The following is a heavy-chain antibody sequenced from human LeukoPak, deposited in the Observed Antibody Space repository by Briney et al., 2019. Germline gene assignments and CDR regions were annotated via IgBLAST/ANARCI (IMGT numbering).Heavy chain of an antibody. J-gene: IGHJ5*02. CDR1: GFSFTSYA. D-gene: IGHD3-3*01. Sequence: TGGSLRLSCVASGFSFTSYAMTWVRQPAGKGLEWLSTIIGSGATTHYSDSVRGRFTVSRDNSKTSLFLEISSLRGDETAVYYCAKGSDFWSGSYTGSDWFAPWGQGTLVIVSS. V-gene: IGHV3-23*01. CDR2: IIGSGATT. CDR3: AKGSDFWSGSYTGSDWFAP.